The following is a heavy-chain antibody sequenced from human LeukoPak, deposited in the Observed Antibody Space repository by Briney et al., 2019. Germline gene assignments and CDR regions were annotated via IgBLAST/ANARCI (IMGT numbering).Heavy chain of an antibody. CDR2: INHSGST. Sequence: SETLSLTCAVYGGSFSGYYWSWIRQPPGKGLEWIGEINHSGSTNYNPSLKSRVTMSVDTSKNQFSLKLSSVTAADTAVYYCAREVDYYGSGTYYYYYMDVWGKGTTVTISS. V-gene: IGHV4-34*01. D-gene: IGHD3-10*01. J-gene: IGHJ6*03. CDR1: GGSFSGYY. CDR3: AREVDYYGSGTYYYYYMDV.